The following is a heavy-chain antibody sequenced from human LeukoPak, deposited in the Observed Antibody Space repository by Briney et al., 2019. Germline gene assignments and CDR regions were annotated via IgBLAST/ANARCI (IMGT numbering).Heavy chain of an antibody. D-gene: IGHD3-22*01. CDR1: GHDFGAYE. CDR3: TTLGYHLDS. V-gene: IGHV3-48*03. Sequence: GGSLRLFCAACGHDFGAYEMNWVRQAPGKGLEWVAYFAGSDTTTYYADSVKGRFTISRDNARNSLYLQMNSLRAEDTALYYCTTLGYHLDSWGQGTLVTVSS. J-gene: IGHJ4*02. CDR2: FAGSDTTT.